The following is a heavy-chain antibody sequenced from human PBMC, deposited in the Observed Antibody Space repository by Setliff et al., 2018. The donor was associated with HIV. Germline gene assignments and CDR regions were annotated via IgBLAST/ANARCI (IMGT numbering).Heavy chain of an antibody. D-gene: IGHD1-26*01. Sequence: ETLSLTCTVSGGSVSSYHWTWIRQPPGKGLEWIGYLYYSGSTYYADSVKGRFTISRDNSKNTLYLQMNSLRAEDTAVYYCAREWELLDWGQGTLVTVSS. CDR2: LYYSGST. CDR1: GGSVSSYH. J-gene: IGHJ4*02. CDR3: AREWELLD. V-gene: IGHV3-66*03.